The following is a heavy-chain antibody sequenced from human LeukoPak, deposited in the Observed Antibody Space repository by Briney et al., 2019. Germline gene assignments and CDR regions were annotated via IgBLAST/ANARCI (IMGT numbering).Heavy chain of an antibody. D-gene: IGHD6-19*01. CDR2: INHSGGT. J-gene: IGHJ3*02. Sequence: SETLSLTCAVYGGSFSGYYWSWIRQPPGKGLEWIGEINHSGGTNYNPSLKSRVTISVDMSKNQFSLKLSSVTAADTAVYYCARAEQWLVPDAFDIWGQGTMVTVSS. CDR3: ARAEQWLVPDAFDI. CDR1: GGSFSGYY. V-gene: IGHV4-34*01.